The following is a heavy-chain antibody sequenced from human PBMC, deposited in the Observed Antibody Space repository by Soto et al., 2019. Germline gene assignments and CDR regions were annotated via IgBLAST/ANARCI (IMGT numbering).Heavy chain of an antibody. Sequence: GASVKVSCKASGGTFSSYTISWVRQAPGQGLEWMGRIIPILGIANYAQKFQGRVTITADKSTSTAYMELSSLRSEDTAVYYCASQAPTDPGAFDIWGQGTMVTVSS. CDR2: IIPILGIA. V-gene: IGHV1-69*02. CDR1: GGTFSSYT. J-gene: IGHJ3*02. D-gene: IGHD4-17*01. CDR3: ASQAPTDPGAFDI.